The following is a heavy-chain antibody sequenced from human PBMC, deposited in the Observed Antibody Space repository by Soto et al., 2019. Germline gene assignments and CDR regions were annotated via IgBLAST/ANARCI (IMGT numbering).Heavy chain of an antibody. CDR2: TSYDGNKK. Sequence: QVQLVETGGGVVQPGGSLRLSCIASGFPFRSYGMHWVRQAPGKGLEWVAVTSYDGNKKYYIDSVKGRFSISRDNFMNTVYLQMNILGVEDTALYYCAKEGQSRDGYTSPLDSWGQGTLVIVSA. D-gene: IGHD5-12*01. J-gene: IGHJ5*01. V-gene: IGHV3-30*18. CDR1: GFPFRSYG. CDR3: AKEGQSRDGYTSPLDS.